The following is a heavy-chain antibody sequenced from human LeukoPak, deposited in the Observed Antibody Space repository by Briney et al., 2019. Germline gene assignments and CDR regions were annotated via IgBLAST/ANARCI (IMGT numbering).Heavy chain of an antibody. CDR3: TRRLMTTVNDY. J-gene: IGHJ4*02. V-gene: IGHV3-73*01. CDR2: IRSKANDHAT. CDR1: GFTFSGSA. D-gene: IGHD4-17*01. Sequence: PGGSLRLSCAGSGFTFSGSAMHWVRQSPGKGLEWVGRIRSKANDHATAYAASVRGRSTISRDDSENTAYLQMNSLKTEDTAIYYCTRRLMTTVNDYWGQGTLVTVSS.